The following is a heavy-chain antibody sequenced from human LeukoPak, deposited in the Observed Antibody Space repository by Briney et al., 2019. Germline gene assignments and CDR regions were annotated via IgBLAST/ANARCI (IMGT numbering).Heavy chain of an antibody. CDR1: GGSISSGSYY. Sequence: SETLSLTCTVSGGSISSGSYYWSWIRQPAGKGLEWIGRIYTSGSTNYNPSLKSRVTISVDTSKNQFSLKLSSVTAADTAVYYCARGRYCSSTSCYREPRTYYYYYYMDVWGKGTTVTVSS. J-gene: IGHJ6*03. D-gene: IGHD2-2*01. CDR2: IYTSGST. V-gene: IGHV4-61*02. CDR3: ARGRYCSSTSCYREPRTYYYYYYMDV.